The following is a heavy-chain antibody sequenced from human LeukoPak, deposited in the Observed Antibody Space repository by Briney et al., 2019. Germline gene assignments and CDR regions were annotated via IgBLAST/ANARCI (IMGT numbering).Heavy chain of an antibody. J-gene: IGHJ6*02. D-gene: IGHD2-21*02. Sequence: GGSLRLSYAASGFTFSSHTMHWVRQAPGKGLEWVAVISSDGRNKYYTDSVKGRFTISRDNSKNTVYLQMNSLRAEDTAVYYCAKDLGAYCGGDCYSHYNYGMDVWGQGTTVTVSS. V-gene: IGHV3-30*18. CDR2: ISSDGRNK. CDR3: AKDLGAYCGGDCYSHYNYGMDV. CDR1: GFTFSSHT.